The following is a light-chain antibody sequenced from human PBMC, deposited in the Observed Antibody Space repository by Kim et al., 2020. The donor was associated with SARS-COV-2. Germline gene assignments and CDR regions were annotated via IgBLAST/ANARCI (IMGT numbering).Light chain of an antibody. CDR2: YDS. J-gene: IGLJ1*01. CDR1: DLGSKS. V-gene: IGLV3-21*04. Sequence: GKTAGMEYGGKDLGSKSVHRYQTKPGQAPGLVIYYDSDRPSGIPGRFSGANSGNPATLTISRVEAGDEADYYCQVWDSSSDHPYVFGTGTKVTVL. CDR3: QVWDSSSDHPYV.